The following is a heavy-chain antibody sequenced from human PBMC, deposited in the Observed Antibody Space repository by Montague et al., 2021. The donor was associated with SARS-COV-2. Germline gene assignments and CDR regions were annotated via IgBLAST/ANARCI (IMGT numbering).Heavy chain of an antibody. V-gene: IGHV3-48*02. CDR3: VRDRWPYYFDY. CDR1: GFIFSNSG. J-gene: IGHJ4*02. Sequence: SLRLSFSASGFIFSNSGMNWVRQAPGKGLEWISYILGSGSTKYNADSVEGRFTISRDNAKNSLYLQMNSLRDEDTAVYYCVRDRWPYYFDYWGQGTLVTVSS. D-gene: IGHD5-24*01. CDR2: ILGSGSTK.